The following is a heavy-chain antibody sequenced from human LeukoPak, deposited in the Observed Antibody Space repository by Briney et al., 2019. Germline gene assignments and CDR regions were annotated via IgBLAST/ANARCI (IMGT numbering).Heavy chain of an antibody. D-gene: IGHD1-26*01. V-gene: IGHV4-59*01. J-gene: IGHJ4*02. CDR1: GGSMSGYY. Sequence: PSETLSLTCSVSGGSMSGYYWSWIRQPPGKGLEWIGYISYSGSTNYNPSLKSRLTISVDTSKNQCSLKLSSVTAADTAVYYCALRGATGVYFDQWGQGILVTVSS. CDR3: ALRGATGVYFDQ. CDR2: ISYSGST.